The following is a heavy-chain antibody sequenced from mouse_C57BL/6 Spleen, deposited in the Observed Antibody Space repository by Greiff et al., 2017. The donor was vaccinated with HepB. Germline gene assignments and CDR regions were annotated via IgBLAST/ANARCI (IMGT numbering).Heavy chain of an antibody. J-gene: IGHJ1*03. V-gene: IGHV2-9-1*01. CDR3: ARATTVVATDWYFDV. Sequence: QVTLKESGPGLVAPSQSLSITCTVSGFSLTSYAISWVRQPPGKGLEWLGVIWTGGGTNYNSALKSRLSISKDNSKSQVFLKMNSLQTDDTARYYCARATTVVATDWYFDVWGTGTTVTVSS. CDR1: GFSLTSYA. D-gene: IGHD1-1*01. CDR2: IWTGGGT.